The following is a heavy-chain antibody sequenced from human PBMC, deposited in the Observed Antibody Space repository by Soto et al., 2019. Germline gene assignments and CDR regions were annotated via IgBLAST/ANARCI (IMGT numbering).Heavy chain of an antibody. J-gene: IGHJ4*02. CDR1: GGSFSGYY. D-gene: IGHD2-2*01. CDR2: INHSGST. Sequence: SETLSLTCAVYGGSFSGYYWSWIRQPPGKGLEWIGEINHSGSTNYNPSLKSRVTISVDTSKNQFSLKLSSVTAADTAVYYCARGRVPAAIHNWGQGTLVTVSS. V-gene: IGHV4-34*01. CDR3: ARGRVPAAIHN.